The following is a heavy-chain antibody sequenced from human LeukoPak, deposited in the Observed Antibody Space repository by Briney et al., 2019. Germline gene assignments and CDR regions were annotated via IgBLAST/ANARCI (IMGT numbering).Heavy chain of an antibody. J-gene: IGHJ6*02. CDR1: GFTVSSNY. V-gene: IGHV3-53*01. CDR3: ASFSIPNHNYYYYGMDV. D-gene: IGHD1-14*01. CDR2: TYSGGST. Sequence: GGSLRLYCAASGFTVSSNYISWVRQAPGKGLEWVSITYSGGSTYYADSVKGRFTISRDNSKNSLYLQMNSLRAEDTAVYYCASFSIPNHNYYYYGMDVWGQGTTVTVSS.